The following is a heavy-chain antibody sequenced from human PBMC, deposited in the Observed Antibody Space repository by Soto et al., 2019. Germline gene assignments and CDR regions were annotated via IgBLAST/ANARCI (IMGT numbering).Heavy chain of an antibody. CDR3: AKDLNPDQPDNYYYGMDV. J-gene: IGHJ6*02. CDR2: FDPEDGET. CDR1: GYTLTELS. Sequence: ASVKVSCKVSGYTLTELSMHWVRQAPGKGLEWMGGFDPEDGETIYAQKFQGRVTMTEDTSTDTAYMELSSLRAEDTAVYYCAKDLNPDQPDNYYYGMDVWGQGNTVTVSS. V-gene: IGHV1-24*01. D-gene: IGHD3-9*01.